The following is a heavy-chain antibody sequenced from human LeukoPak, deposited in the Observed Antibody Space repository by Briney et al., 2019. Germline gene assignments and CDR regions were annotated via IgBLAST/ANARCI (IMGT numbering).Heavy chain of an antibody. D-gene: IGHD3-10*01. V-gene: IGHV4-39*01. CDR1: GGSISSSSYY. CDR3: ARHPDPYYYGSGSYFWFDP. CDR2: IYYSGST. Sequence: SETLSLTCTVSGGSISSSSYYWGWIRQPPGKGLEWIGSIYYSGSTYYNPSLKSRVTISVDTSKNQFSLKLSSVTAADTAVYYCARHPDPYYYGSGSYFWFDPWGQGTLVTVSS. J-gene: IGHJ5*02.